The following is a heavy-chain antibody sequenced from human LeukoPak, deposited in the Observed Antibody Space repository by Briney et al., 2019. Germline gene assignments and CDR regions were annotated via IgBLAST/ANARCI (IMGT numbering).Heavy chain of an antibody. CDR1: GGSISSSSYY. V-gene: IGHV4-39*01. CDR2: IYYSGST. Sequence: SETLSLTCTVSGGSISSSSYYWGWIRQPPGKGLEWIGSIYYSGSTYYNPSLKSRVTISVDTSKNQFSLKLSSVTAADTAVYYCASDGGGDPKYYYGMDVWGQGTTVTVSS. CDR3: ASDGGGDPKYYYGMDV. D-gene: IGHD4-17*01. J-gene: IGHJ6*02.